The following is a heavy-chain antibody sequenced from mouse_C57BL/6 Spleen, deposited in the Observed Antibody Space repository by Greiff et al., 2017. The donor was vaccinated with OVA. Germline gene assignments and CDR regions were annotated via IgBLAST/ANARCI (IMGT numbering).Heavy chain of an antibody. CDR2: IDPEDGET. D-gene: IGHD1-1*01. Sequence: EVQLQESGAELVQPGASVKLSCTASGFNIKDYYMHWVKQRTEQGLEWIGRIDPEDGETKYAPTFQGKATITADTSSNTAYLPLSSLTSEDTAVYYCARDHYYGSLYYAMDYWGQGTSVTVSS. V-gene: IGHV14-2*01. CDR1: GFNIKDYY. CDR3: ARDHYYGSLYYAMDY. J-gene: IGHJ4*01.